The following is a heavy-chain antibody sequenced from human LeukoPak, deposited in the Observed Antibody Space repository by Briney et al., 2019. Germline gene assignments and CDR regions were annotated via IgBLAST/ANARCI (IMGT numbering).Heavy chain of an antibody. J-gene: IGHJ4*02. CDR2: IYYDGSNQ. CDR3: ARAFLTVTTYYFDY. V-gene: IGHV3-30*03. D-gene: IGHD4-17*01. Sequence: GGSLRLSCVVSGLRFRNYGMHWVRQAPGKGLEWVAVIYYDGSNQYYVDSVKGRFTVSRDNAKNTLYLQMNSLRAEDTAVYYCARAFLTVTTYYFDYWGQGTLVTVSS. CDR1: GLRFRNYG.